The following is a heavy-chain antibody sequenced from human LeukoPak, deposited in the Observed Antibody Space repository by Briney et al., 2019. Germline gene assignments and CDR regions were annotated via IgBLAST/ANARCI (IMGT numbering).Heavy chain of an antibody. CDR2: ISYDGSNK. J-gene: IGHJ6*02. D-gene: IGHD4-17*01. CDR1: GFTFSSYG. V-gene: IGHV3-30*03. Sequence: GGSLRLSCTVSGFTFSSYGMHWVRQAPGKGLEWVAVISYDGSNKYYVESVKGRFTISRDNSKNTLYLQMNSLRTEDTAVYYCARGGRDDYDDYVGLYDGMDVWGQGTTVTVSS. CDR3: ARGGRDDYDDYVGLYDGMDV.